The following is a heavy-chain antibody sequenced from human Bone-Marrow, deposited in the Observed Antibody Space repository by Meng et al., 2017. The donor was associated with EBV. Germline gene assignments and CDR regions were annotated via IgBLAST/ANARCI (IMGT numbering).Heavy chain of an antibody. CDR2: VNHSGAN. Sequence: QVRLSQWEAGLFEPSGTLSLTCSVYGGSFNGNHWRWVRQAPGIGLMWIGEVNHSGANNSNQSLKRRVTISLDTSKKQFSLKCSFGTAADAAVYYCAFQWGLRGPINWGQGTLVTVSS. J-gene: IGHJ4*02. D-gene: IGHD3-10*01. V-gene: IGHV4-34*01. CDR1: GGSFNGNH. CDR3: AFQWGLRGPIN.